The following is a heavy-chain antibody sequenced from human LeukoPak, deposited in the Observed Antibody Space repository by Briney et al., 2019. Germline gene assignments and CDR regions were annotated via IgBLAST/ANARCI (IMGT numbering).Heavy chain of an antibody. V-gene: IGHV5-51*01. Sequence: PGESLKISCQGSGYSFTSYWIAWVRQMPGKGLEWMGIIYPGDSDTRYSPSFQGQVTISADKSISTAYLQWSSLKASDTAMYYCARSIPPYYYDSSGYYHLGAFDIWGQGTMVTDSS. D-gene: IGHD3-22*01. CDR2: IYPGDSDT. CDR3: ARSIPPYYYDSSGYYHLGAFDI. CDR1: GYSFTSYW. J-gene: IGHJ3*02.